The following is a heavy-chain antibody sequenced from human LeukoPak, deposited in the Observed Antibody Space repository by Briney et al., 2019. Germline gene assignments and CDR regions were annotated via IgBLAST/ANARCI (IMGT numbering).Heavy chain of an antibody. Sequence: PGGSLRLSCEASGFTFWSYGVHWVRQAPGKGLEWVALISYDGRYENYADSVKGRFTIPRDNSKNTVYLQLNSLRAEDTAVYYCAKDRRMMSAYFGMDVWGQGTSVTVSS. CDR2: ISYDGRYE. CDR3: AKDRRMMSAYFGMDV. V-gene: IGHV3-30*18. D-gene: IGHD3-16*01. CDR1: GFTFWSYG. J-gene: IGHJ6*02.